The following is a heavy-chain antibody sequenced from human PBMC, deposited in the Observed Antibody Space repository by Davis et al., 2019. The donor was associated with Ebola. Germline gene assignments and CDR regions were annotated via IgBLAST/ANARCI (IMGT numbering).Heavy chain of an antibody. Sequence: PSETLSLTCAVYGGSFSGYYWSWIRQPPGKGLEWIGEINHSGSTNYNPSLKSRVTISVDTSKNQFSLKLSSVTAADTAVYYCAREASDYYDSSGYYSPFDYWGQGTLVTVSS. CDR2: INHSGST. CDR1: GGSFSGYY. D-gene: IGHD3-22*01. CDR3: AREASDYYDSSGYYSPFDY. J-gene: IGHJ4*02. V-gene: IGHV4-34*01.